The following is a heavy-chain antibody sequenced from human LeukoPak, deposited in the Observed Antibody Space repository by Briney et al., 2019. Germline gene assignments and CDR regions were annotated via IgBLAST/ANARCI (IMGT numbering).Heavy chain of an antibody. Sequence: ASVKVSCKASGYIVTTYFIHWVRPAPGQGLEWMGIINPSGGSTSYAQKFQGRVTMTRNMSTSTVYMALSSLRSEDTAVYYCARELSMEDPFTPKNHDSSFGDAFDIWGQGTMVTVSS. CDR1: GYIVTTYF. V-gene: IGHV1-46*01. CDR2: INPSGGST. D-gene: IGHD3-22*01. CDR3: ARELSMEDPFTPKNHDSSFGDAFDI. J-gene: IGHJ3*02.